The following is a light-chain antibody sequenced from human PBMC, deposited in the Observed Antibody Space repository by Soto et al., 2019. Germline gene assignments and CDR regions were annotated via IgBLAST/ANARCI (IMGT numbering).Light chain of an antibody. CDR1: QTITTSQ. V-gene: IGKV3-20*01. Sequence: EIVLTQSPGTLSLSPGERATLFCRASQTITTSQLAWYQQKPGQAPRVLIFGASNRATGIPDRFSGSGSGTDFTLTISRLEPEDFAVYSCQQYNNWPLTFGGGTKVEIK. CDR3: QQYNNWPLT. J-gene: IGKJ4*01. CDR2: GAS.